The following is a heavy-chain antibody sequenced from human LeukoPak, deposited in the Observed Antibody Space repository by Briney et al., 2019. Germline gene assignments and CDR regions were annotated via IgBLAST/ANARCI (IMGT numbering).Heavy chain of an antibody. J-gene: IGHJ4*02. CDR2: TYYRSKWYN. D-gene: IGHD4-23*01. CDR1: GDSVSSNSAA. Sequence: SQTLSLTCAISGDSVSSNSAAWSWIRQSPSRGLEWLGRTYYRSKWYNDYAVSVKSRITINPDTSKNQLSLQLNSVTPEDTAVYYCARTANDYGGVYFDYWGQGTLVTVSS. CDR3: ARTANDYGGVYFDY. V-gene: IGHV6-1*01.